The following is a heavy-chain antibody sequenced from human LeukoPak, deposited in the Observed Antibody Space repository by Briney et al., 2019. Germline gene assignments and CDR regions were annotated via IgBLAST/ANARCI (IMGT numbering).Heavy chain of an antibody. V-gene: IGHV4-39*07. CDR3: ARDVDNWFDP. CDR1: GGFISSSSYY. CDR2: IYYSAST. Sequence: SETLSLTCTVSGGFISSSSYYWGWIRQPPGKGLEWIGSIYYSASTYYHPSLKSRVTISVDTSKNQFSLKLSSVTAADTAVYYCARDVDNWFDPWGQGTLVTVSS. D-gene: IGHD2-15*01. J-gene: IGHJ5*02.